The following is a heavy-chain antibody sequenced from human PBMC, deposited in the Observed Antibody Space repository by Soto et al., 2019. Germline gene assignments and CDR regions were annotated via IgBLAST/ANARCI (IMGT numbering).Heavy chain of an antibody. V-gene: IGHV3-21*01. J-gene: IGHJ4*02. CDR1: GFTFSSYS. D-gene: IGHD3-22*01. CDR2: ISSTRTYI. Sequence: EVQLVESGGGLVKPGGSLRLSCATSGFTFSSYSMNWVRQAPGKGLEWVSSISSTRTYIHYADSVKGRFTISRDNAKNSLYLQMNSLRDEDTAIYFCAREGSYDTSGYYIHAFCFWGQGTLVTVSS. CDR3: AREGSYDTSGYYIHAFCF.